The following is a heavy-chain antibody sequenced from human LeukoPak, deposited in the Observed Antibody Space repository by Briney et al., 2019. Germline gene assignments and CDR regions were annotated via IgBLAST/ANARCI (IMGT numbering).Heavy chain of an antibody. J-gene: IGHJ4*02. V-gene: IGHV3-48*02. CDR2: IRTTAEGAKYA. CDR3: ARDSGYSYADDY. D-gene: IGHD5-18*01. CDR1: GFSFTDYP. Sequence: GGSLRLSCATSGFSFTDYPMNWVRQAPGKGLEWISNIRTTAEGAKYAYYADSVKGRVTISRDDGKDSLYLQMSSLRDEDTAVYYCARDSGYSYADDYWGQGTLVPVSS.